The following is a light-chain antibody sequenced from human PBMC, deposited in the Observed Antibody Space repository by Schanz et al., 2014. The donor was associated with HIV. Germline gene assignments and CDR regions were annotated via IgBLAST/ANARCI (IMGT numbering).Light chain of an antibody. CDR1: QNIGKW. CDR3: QQLNSFPLT. Sequence: DIQMTQSPSTLSASVGDRVTLTCRASQNIGKWLTWYQQKPGKAPNLLIYQASTLEIGVSSRFSGSGSGTEFTLTISSLQPEDFATYYYQQLNSFPLTFGPGTKVDI. CDR2: QAS. J-gene: IGKJ3*01. V-gene: IGKV1-5*03.